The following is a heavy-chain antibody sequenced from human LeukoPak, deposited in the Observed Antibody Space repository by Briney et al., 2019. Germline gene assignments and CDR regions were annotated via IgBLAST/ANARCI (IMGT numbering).Heavy chain of an antibody. Sequence: ASVKVSCKASGYTFTGYYMHWVRQAPGQGLEWMGWINPNSGGTNYAQKFQGRVTMTRDTSISTAYMELSRLRSDDTAVYYCARTFRPDIVATFTYYYYMDVWGKGTTVTVSS. J-gene: IGHJ6*03. CDR3: ARTFRPDIVATFTYYYYMDV. CDR1: GYTFTGYY. V-gene: IGHV1-2*02. D-gene: IGHD5-12*01. CDR2: INPNSGGT.